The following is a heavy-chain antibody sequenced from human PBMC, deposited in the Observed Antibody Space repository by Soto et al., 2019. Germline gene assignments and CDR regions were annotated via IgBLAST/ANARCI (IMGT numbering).Heavy chain of an antibody. D-gene: IGHD3-22*01. CDR2: IKSKADGGTT. V-gene: IGHV3-15*07. J-gene: IGHJ4*02. CDR3: TTDPVTMIVVVPSSG. Sequence: GGSLRLSCVVSGIPFIDAWMNWVRQAPGKGLEWVARIKSKADGGTTDYAAPVKGRFTISRDDSKNTLYLQMNSLKTEDTAVYYCTTDPVTMIVVVPSSGWGQGTPVTVSS. CDR1: GIPFIDAW.